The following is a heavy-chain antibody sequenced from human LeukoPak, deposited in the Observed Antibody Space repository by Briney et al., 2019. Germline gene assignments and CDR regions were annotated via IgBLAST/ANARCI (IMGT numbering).Heavy chain of an antibody. CDR3: TRSRGYGRFFNWFDP. CDR1: GFTFGDYA. J-gene: IGHJ5*02. D-gene: IGHD3-3*01. V-gene: IGHV3-49*03. Sequence: PGRSLRLSCTASGFTFGDYAMSWFRQAPGKGLEWVGFIRSKAYGGTTEYAASVKGRFTISRDDSKSIAYLQMNSLKTEGTAVYYCTRSRGYGRFFNWFDPWGQGTLVTVSS. CDR2: IRSKAYGGTT.